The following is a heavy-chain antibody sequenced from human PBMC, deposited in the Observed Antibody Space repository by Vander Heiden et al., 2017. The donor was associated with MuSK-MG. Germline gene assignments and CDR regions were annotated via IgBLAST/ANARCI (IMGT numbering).Heavy chain of an antibody. Sequence: QVQLQESGQGLVKPSETLSLTCAVSGYSISSGYYWGWIRQPPWKWLEWIVSIYHSGRTYYNPSLKSRVTISVDTSKTQFSRKLSSVNAEDTAVYYCARHVGSVVVPAAHWFDPWGQGNLVSVS. V-gene: IGHV4-38-2*01. CDR2: IYHSGRT. D-gene: IGHD2-2*01. CDR3: ARHVGSVVVPAAHWFDP. CDR1: GYSISSGYY. J-gene: IGHJ5*02.